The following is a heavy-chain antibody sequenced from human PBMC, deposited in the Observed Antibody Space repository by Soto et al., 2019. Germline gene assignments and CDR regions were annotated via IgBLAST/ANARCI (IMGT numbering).Heavy chain of an antibody. J-gene: IGHJ4*02. CDR3: ARERGWIWAPFDN. Sequence: QVKLVESGGGVVQPGRSLRLSCAASGFTFSSLGMDWVRQAPGKGLEWVALISYDGSKKYYGDSVKGRFTISRDNSRNTLHLQMNGLRPEDTGVYYGARERGWIWAPFDNWGQGTLVTVSS. CDR1: GFTFSSLG. D-gene: IGHD2-2*03. CDR2: ISYDGSKK. V-gene: IGHV3-30-3*01.